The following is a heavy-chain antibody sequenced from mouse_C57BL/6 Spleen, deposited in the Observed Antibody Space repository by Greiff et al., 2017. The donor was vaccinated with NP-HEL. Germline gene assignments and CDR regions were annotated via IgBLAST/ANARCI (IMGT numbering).Heavy chain of an antibody. J-gene: IGHJ2*01. V-gene: IGHV1-64*01. CDR2: IHPNSGST. CDR3: ARNGYYDFDY. CDR1: GYTFTSYW. Sequence: QVQLKQPGAELVKPGASVKLSCKASGYTFTSYWMHWVKQRPGQGLEWIGMIHPNSGSTNYNEKFKSKATLTVDKSSSTAYMQLSSLTSEDSAVYYCARNGYYDFDYWGQGTTLTVSS. D-gene: IGHD2-3*01.